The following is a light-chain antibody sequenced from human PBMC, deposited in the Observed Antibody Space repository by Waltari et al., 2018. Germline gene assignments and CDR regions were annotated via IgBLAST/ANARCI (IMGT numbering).Light chain of an antibody. CDR2: DLR. J-gene: IGLJ2*01. CDR1: SSEVGTYNR. V-gene: IGLV2-18*02. CDR3: SSYTPSGTLV. Sequence: QSALPQPPSVSGSPGQSVTISCSATSSEVGTYNRVSWDQQPPGTPPTLIIFDLRSRSQGAPDRFSGSKAGSTASLTISGLQAEDEGDYYCSSYTPSGTLVFGGGTKLTVL.